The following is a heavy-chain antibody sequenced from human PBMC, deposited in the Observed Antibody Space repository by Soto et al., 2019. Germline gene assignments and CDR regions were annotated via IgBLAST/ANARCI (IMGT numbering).Heavy chain of an antibody. CDR1: GYSFTSYW. D-gene: IGHD3-9*01. Sequence: PGESQKISSKGSGYSFTSYWIGWVRQMPGKGLEWMGIIYPGDSDTRYSPSFQGQVTISADKSISTAYLQWSSLKASDTAMYYCARVYDILILGYYGMDVWSQGTTVTVSS. CDR2: IYPGDSDT. J-gene: IGHJ6*02. V-gene: IGHV5-51*01. CDR3: ARVYDILILGYYGMDV.